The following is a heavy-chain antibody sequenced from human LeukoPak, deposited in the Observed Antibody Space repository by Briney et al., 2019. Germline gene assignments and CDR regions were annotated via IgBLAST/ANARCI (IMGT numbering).Heavy chain of an antibody. D-gene: IGHD1-26*01. J-gene: IGHJ3*02. CDR3: ARDQEWEGAFDI. Sequence: SQTLSRXCTVSGGSIRSGDYYWSWIRQPPGKGLEWIGYIYYSGITYYNPSLKSRVTISVDTSKNQFSLKLSSVTAADTAVYYCARDQEWEGAFDIWGQGTMVTVSS. CDR1: GGSIRSGDYY. V-gene: IGHV4-30-4*08. CDR2: IYYSGIT.